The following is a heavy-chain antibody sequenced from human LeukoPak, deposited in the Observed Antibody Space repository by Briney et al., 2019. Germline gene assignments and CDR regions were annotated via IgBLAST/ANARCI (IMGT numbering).Heavy chain of an antibody. J-gene: IGHJ3*02. CDR1: GFTFSSYW. V-gene: IGHV3-7*01. CDR2: IKQDGSEK. Sequence: GGSLRLSCAASGFTFSSYWMSWVRQAPGKGLEWVANIKQDGSEKYYVDSVKGRFTISRDNAKNSLYLQINSLRAEDTAVYYCARDYYYDSSGLDAFDIWGQGTMVTVSS. CDR3: ARDYYYDSSGLDAFDI. D-gene: IGHD3-22*01.